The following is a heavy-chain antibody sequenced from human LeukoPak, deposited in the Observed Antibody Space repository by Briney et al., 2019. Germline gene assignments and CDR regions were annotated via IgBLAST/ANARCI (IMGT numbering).Heavy chain of an antibody. CDR1: GFTFSSYS. V-gene: IGHV3-30*03. D-gene: IGHD3-22*01. CDR3: ATDPDSSGYYYPIFDY. J-gene: IGHJ4*02. Sequence: PGGSLRLSCAASGFTFSSYSMNWVRQAPGKGLVWVAIISYDGSNKYYADSVKGRFTISRDNSKNTLYLQINSLRAEDTAVYYCATDPDSSGYYYPIFDYWGQGTLVTVSS. CDR2: ISYDGSNK.